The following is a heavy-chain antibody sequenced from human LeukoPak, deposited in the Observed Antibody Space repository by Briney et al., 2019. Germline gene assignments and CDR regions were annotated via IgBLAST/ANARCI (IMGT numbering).Heavy chain of an antibody. CDR3: ARGRRRITMVRGGPAYNWFDP. Sequence: PSETLSLTCTVSGVSISSYYWSWIRQPPGKGLEWIGYIYYSGSTKYNPSLKSRVTMSVDTSKNQFSLKLSSVTAADTAVYYCARGRRRITMVRGGPAYNWFDPWGQGTLVTVSS. J-gene: IGHJ5*02. V-gene: IGHV4-59*12. D-gene: IGHD3-10*01. CDR1: GVSISSYY. CDR2: IYYSGST.